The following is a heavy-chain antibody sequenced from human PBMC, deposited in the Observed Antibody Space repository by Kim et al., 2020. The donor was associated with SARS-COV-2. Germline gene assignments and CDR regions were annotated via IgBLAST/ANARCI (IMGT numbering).Heavy chain of an antibody. V-gene: IGHV4-34*01. CDR1: GGSFSGYY. CDR2: INHSGST. Sequence: SETLSLTCAVYGGSFSGYYWSWIRQPPGKGLEWIGEINHSGSTNYNPSLKSRVTISVDTSKNQFSLKLSSVTAADTAVYYCARGPGGSSSDYWGQGTLVT. J-gene: IGHJ4*02. CDR3: ARGPGGSSSDY. D-gene: IGHD6-6*01.